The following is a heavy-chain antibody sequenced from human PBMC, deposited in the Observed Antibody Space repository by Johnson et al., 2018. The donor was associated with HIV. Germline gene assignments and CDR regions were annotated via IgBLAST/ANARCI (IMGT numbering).Heavy chain of an antibody. Sequence: EKLVESGGGLVQPGGSLRLSCAASGFAFSNYAMTWVRQAPGKGLEWVSSITGSGGNTYDADSVKGRFTISRDNSKNTLYLQMNSLTAEDTAVYYCAKEDRITVTRVTWGAFDIWGQGTMVTVSS. CDR1: GFAFSNYA. D-gene: IGHD4-17*01. CDR3: AKEDRITVTRVTWGAFDI. J-gene: IGHJ3*02. CDR2: ITGSGGNT. V-gene: IGHV3-23*04.